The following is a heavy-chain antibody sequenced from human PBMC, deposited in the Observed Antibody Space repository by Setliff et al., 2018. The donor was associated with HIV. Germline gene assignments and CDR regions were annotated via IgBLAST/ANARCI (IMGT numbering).Heavy chain of an antibody. D-gene: IGHD2-15*01. J-gene: IGHJ4*02. CDR3: ARERVAATSPQYFDY. CDR2: IYTSGST. Sequence: SETLSLTCTVSGGSISSGSYYWSWIRQPAGKGLEWIGHIYTSGSTNYNPSLKSRLTISVDTSKNQFSLKLSSVTAADTAVYYCARERVAATSPQYFDYWGQGTLVTVSS. CDR1: GGSISSGSYY. V-gene: IGHV4-61*09.